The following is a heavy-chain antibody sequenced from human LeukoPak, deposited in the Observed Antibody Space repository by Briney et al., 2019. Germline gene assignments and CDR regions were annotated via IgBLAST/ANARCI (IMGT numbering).Heavy chain of an antibody. V-gene: IGHV4-34*01. D-gene: IGHD3-10*01. Sequence: SETLSLTCAAYGGSFSGYYWSWIRQPPGKGLEWIGEINHSGSTNYNPSLKSRVTISVDTSKNQFSLKLSSVTAADTAVYYCARGIGGSGSYYNVNYYYYMDVWGKGTTVTVSS. J-gene: IGHJ6*03. CDR2: INHSGST. CDR3: ARGIGGSGSYYNVNYYYYMDV. CDR1: GGSFSGYY.